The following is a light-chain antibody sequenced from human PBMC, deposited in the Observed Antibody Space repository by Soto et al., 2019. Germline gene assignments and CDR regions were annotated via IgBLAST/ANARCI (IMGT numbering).Light chain of an antibody. Sequence: EIVLTQSPGTLSLTPEERATLSCRTSQNINKYLAWYQQKPGQAPRLLIYDASNRATGIPARFSGSGSGTDFTLTISSLEPEDFAVYYCQLRSNWPITFGQGTRLEIK. V-gene: IGKV3-11*01. CDR2: DAS. CDR1: QNINKY. CDR3: QLRSNWPIT. J-gene: IGKJ5*01.